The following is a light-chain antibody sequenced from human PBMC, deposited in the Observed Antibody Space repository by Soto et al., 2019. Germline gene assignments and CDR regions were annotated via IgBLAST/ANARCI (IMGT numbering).Light chain of an antibody. CDR1: QSVSNDF. CDR3: QQYGSSPPRT. J-gene: IGKJ1*01. V-gene: IGKV3-20*01. Sequence: EIVLTQSPGILSLSPGERATLSCRASQSVSNDFLAWYQQKPGQAPRLLIYGASTRATDVPDRFSGSGSGADVTLSISRLEPEDFAVYYCQQYGSSPPRTFGQGTTGE. CDR2: GAS.